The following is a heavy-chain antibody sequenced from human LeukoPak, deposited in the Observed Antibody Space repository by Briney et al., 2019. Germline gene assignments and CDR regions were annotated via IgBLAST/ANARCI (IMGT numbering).Heavy chain of an antibody. D-gene: IGHD3-3*01. CDR3: AKDDEFWSDQKGAFDI. CDR1: GFTFSSYG. J-gene: IGHJ3*02. V-gene: IGHV3-30*02. Sequence: GGSLRLSCAASGFTFSSYGMHWVRQAPGKGLEWVAFIRYDGSNKYYADSVKGRFTISRDNSKNTLYLQINSLRAEDTAVYYCAKDDEFWSDQKGAFDIWGQGTMVTVSS. CDR2: IRYDGSNK.